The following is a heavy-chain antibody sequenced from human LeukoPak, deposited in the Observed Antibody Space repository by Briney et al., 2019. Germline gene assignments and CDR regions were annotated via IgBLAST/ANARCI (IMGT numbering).Heavy chain of an antibody. D-gene: IGHD2-2*01. CDR2: ISSSSSYI. CDR3: ARVISTQYYYYYYMDV. CDR1: GVTFSSYS. Sequence: PGGSLRLSCAASGVTFSSYSMNWVRQAPGKGLEWVSSISSSSSYIYYADSVKGRFTISKDNAKNSLYLQMNSLRAEDTAVYYSARVISTQYYYYYYMDVWGKGTTVTVSS. V-gene: IGHV3-21*01. J-gene: IGHJ6*03.